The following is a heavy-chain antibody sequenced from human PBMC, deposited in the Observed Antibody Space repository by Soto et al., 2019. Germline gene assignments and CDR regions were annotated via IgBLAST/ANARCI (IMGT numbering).Heavy chain of an antibody. CDR3: ARDRGVGATTDAFDI. J-gene: IGHJ3*02. V-gene: IGHV3-48*02. Sequence: EVQLVESGGGLVQPGGSLRLSCAASGFTFSDYSMNWVRQAPGKGLEWVSYISSRSSTIYYADSVKGRFTISRDSAKNSLYLQMNSLRDEDTAVYYCARDRGVGATTDAFDIWGLGTMVTVSS. CDR1: GFTFSDYS. D-gene: IGHD1-26*01. CDR2: ISSRSSTI.